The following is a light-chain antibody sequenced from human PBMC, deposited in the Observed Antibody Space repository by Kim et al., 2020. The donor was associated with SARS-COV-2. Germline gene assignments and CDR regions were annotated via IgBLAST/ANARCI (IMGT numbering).Light chain of an antibody. Sequence: SYELTQPPSVSVSPGQTATITCSGDRLSDKSVSWYQQRPGQSPVLVLYQDTERPSAIPGRFSGSYSGNTATLTISETQTVDEADYFCQAWDTTDAVFGTG. CDR1: RLSDKS. CDR3: QAWDTTDAV. V-gene: IGLV3-1*01. CDR2: QDT. J-gene: IGLJ1*01.